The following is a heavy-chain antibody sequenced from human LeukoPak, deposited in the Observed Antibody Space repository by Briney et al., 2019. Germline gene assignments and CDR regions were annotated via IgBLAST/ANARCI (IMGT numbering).Heavy chain of an antibody. Sequence: GGSLRLSCAASGFTVSSNYMSWVRQAPGKGLEWVSVIYSGGSTYYADSVKGRFTISRGNSKNTLYLQMNSLRAEDTAVYYCARSTSIYHDAFDIWGQGTMVTVSS. CDR2: IYSGGST. J-gene: IGHJ3*02. V-gene: IGHV3-53*01. CDR1: GFTVSSNY. D-gene: IGHD2-2*01. CDR3: ARSTSIYHDAFDI.